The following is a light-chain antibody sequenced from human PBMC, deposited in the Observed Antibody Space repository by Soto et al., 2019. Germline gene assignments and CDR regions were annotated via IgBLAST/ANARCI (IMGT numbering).Light chain of an antibody. V-gene: IGKV3-20*01. CDR2: AAY. CDR3: KQYGSPPWT. Sequence: EIVLTQSLGTLSLSPGERDTRSWRASQSVSSSYLAWYQQKPGQAPRLLIYAAYNTAPGIPDRFSGSGSGTDFTLTINRLEPEDFAMYFCKQYGSPPWTLGQGTKVDIK. CDR1: QSVSSSY. J-gene: IGKJ1*01.